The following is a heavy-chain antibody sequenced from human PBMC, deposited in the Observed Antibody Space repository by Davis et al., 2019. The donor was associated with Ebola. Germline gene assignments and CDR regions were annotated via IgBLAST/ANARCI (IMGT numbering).Heavy chain of an antibody. V-gene: IGHV4-39*01. CDR2: IYYNGFT. J-gene: IGHJ4*02. CDR3: ARLGGPATNCDH. D-gene: IGHD3-16*01. Sequence: GSLRLSCAVSGGSVTTGSYYWGWIRQPPGKGLEWIGSIYYNGFTNYNPSLKSRVTISVDTSKNQFSVNLRSVTATDTATYYCARLGGPATNCDHWGQGTLVTVSS. CDR1: GGSVTTGSYY.